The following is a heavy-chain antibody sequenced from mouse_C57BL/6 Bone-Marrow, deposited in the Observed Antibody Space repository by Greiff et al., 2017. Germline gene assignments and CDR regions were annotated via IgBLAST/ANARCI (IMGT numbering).Heavy chain of an antibody. Sequence: VQGVESGPGLVAPSQSLSITCTVSGFSLTSYGVHWVRQPPGKGLEWLVVIWSDGSTTYTSALKSRLSISKDNSKSQVFLKMNSLQTDDTAMYXCARQDYGYDGFAYWGQGTLVTVSA. CDR2: IWSDGST. CDR1: GFSLTSYG. D-gene: IGHD2-2*01. J-gene: IGHJ3*01. CDR3: ARQDYGYDGFAY. V-gene: IGHV2-6-1*01.